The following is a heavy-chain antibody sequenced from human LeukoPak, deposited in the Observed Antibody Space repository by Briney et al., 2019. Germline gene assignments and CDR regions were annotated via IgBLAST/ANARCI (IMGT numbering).Heavy chain of an antibody. CDR1: GGTFSSYA. Sequence: WASVKVSCKASGGTFSSYAISWVRQAPGQGLEWMGGIIPIFGTANYAQKFQGRVTITTDESTSTAYMELSSLRSEDTAVYYCARSRLVGVVINPRMDVWGKGTTATVSS. CDR2: IIPIFGTA. J-gene: IGHJ6*04. V-gene: IGHV1-69*05. CDR3: ARSRLVGVVINPRMDV. D-gene: IGHD3-3*01.